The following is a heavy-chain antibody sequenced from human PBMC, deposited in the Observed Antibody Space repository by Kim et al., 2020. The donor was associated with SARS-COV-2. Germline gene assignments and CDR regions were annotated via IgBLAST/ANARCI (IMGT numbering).Heavy chain of an antibody. D-gene: IGHD6-13*01. CDR3: ARDPPYSSSWYGWTRMDTNYFDY. Sequence: GGSLRLSCAASGFTFSSYEMNWVRQAPGKGLEWVSYISSSGSTIYYADSVKGRFTISRDNAKNSLYLQMNSLRAEDTAVYYCARDPPYSSSWYGWTRMDTNYFDYWGQGTLVTVSS. CDR1: GFTFSSYE. J-gene: IGHJ4*02. V-gene: IGHV3-48*03. CDR2: ISSSGSTI.